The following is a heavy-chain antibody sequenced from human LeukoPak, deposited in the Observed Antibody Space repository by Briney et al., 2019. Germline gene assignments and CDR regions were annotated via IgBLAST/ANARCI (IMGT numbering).Heavy chain of an antibody. CDR1: GFTFSSYW. V-gene: IGHV3-74*01. D-gene: IGHD1-26*01. CDR2: INSDRSST. CDR3: ARGVIVGATQAFDI. Sequence: GGSLRLSCAASGFTFSSYWMHWVRQAPGKGLVWVSRINSDRSSTSYSDSVKGRFTISRDNAKNTLYLLMNSLRAEDTAVYYCARGVIVGATQAFDIWGQGTMVTVSS. J-gene: IGHJ3*02.